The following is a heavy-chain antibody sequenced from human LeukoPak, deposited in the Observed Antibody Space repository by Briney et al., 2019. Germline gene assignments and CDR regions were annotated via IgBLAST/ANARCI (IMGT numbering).Heavy chain of an antibody. Sequence: GGSLRLSCAASGFTFSSYEMNWVRQVPGKGLEWVANIKEDGSDKYYIDAVEGRFAISRDNTKNSLFLQMNSLRAEDTAVYYCVSAPNSYYLDHWGQGALVTVSS. CDR1: GFTFSSYE. CDR3: VSAPNSYYLDH. V-gene: IGHV3-7*01. J-gene: IGHJ4*02. CDR2: IKEDGSDK.